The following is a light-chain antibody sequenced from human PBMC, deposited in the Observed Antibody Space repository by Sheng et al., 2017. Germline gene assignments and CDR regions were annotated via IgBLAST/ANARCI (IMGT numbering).Light chain of an antibody. V-gene: IGKV3-20*01. CDR1: QSVSSNS. CDR2: GAS. Sequence: EIVLTQSPGTLSLSPGERVTLTCRASQSVSSNSLAWYQHKPGQAPRLLIYGASSRATGIPDRLSGSGSGTEFTLTISRLEPEDFAVYYCQQYGYSLPFTFGPGYQSGCQ. J-gene: IGKJ3*01. CDR3: QQYGYSLPFT.